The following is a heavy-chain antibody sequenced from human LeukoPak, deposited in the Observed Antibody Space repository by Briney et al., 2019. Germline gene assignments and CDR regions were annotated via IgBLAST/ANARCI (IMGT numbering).Heavy chain of an antibody. CDR1: GFTFSSYA. D-gene: IGHD3-22*01. V-gene: IGHV3-33*08. Sequence: GGSLRLSCAASGFTFSSYAMSWVRQAPGKGLEWVAVIWYDGSNKYYADSVKGRFTISRDNSKNTLYLQMNSLRAEDTAVYYCARSYPYDSSGYHPGYFDYWGQGTLVTVSS. J-gene: IGHJ4*02. CDR3: ARSYPYDSSGYHPGYFDY. CDR2: IWYDGSNK.